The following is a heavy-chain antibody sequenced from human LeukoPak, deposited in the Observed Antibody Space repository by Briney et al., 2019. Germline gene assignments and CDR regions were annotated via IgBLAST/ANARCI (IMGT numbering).Heavy chain of an antibody. J-gene: IGHJ4*02. CDR3: ASEQPTYYYDSSGHYFDY. V-gene: IGHV4-59*01. CDR1: GGSISSYY. CDR2: IYFSGST. Sequence: PSETLSLTCTVSGGSISSYYWSWIWQPPGTGLEWIGYIYFSGSTNYNPSLKSRVTISVDTSTNQFSLKLSPVTAADTAVYYCASEQPTYYYDSSGHYFDYWGQGTLVTVSS. D-gene: IGHD3-22*01.